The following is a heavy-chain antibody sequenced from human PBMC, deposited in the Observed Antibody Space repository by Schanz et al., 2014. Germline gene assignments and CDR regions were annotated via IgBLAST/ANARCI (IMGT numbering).Heavy chain of an antibody. CDR1: GFTFSSNA. CDR3: TKEDATALWYFEH. J-gene: IGHJ4*02. CDR2: INTSGGSR. V-gene: IGHV3-23*01. Sequence: EVQLLESGGGLVQPGGSLRLSCAASGFTFSSNAMCWVRQAPGKGLEWVSGINTSGGSRYYAESVKGRFTISRDNSKNLVVLQMNSLRVDDTAVYYCTKEDATALWYFEHWGQGTLVTVSS. D-gene: IGHD6-13*01.